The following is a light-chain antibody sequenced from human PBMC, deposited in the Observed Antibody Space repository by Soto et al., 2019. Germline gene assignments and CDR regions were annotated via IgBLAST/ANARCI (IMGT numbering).Light chain of an antibody. J-gene: IGKJ1*01. CDR2: DAS. CDR3: QHYNSYLWT. V-gene: IGKV1-5*01. CDR1: QNINSW. Sequence: DIQMTQSPSTLSASVGDRVTITCRASQNINSWLAWYQQKPGKAPKFLIYDASSFESGVPSRFSGSGSGTEFTLTISSLQPDDFATYYCQHYNSYLWTFGQGTKVEIK.